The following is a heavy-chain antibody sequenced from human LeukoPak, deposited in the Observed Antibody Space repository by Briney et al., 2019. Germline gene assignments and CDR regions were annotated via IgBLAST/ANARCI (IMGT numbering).Heavy chain of an antibody. J-gene: IGHJ5*02. V-gene: IGHV3-23*01. D-gene: IGHD2-15*01. Sequence: GGSLRLSCAASGFTFSSYAMSWVRQAPGKGLEWVSAISGSGGSTYHADSVKGRFTISRDNSKNTLYLQMNSLRAEDTAVYYCAKMVAVVVVAASPFDPWGQGTLVTVSS. CDR3: AKMVAVVVVAASPFDP. CDR1: GFTFSSYA. CDR2: ISGSGGST.